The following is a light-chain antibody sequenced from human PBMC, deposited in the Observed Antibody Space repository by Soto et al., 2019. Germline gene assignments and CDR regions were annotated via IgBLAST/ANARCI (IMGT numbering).Light chain of an antibody. Sequence: QSVLTQPPSVSAAPGQKVTISCSGSGSNIGHNYVSWYRHLPGTAPKLLIYDNNQRPSGIPDRFSGSKSGTSATLGITGLQTGDEAHYYCVAWDSSLSAGVFGGGTKVTVL. J-gene: IGLJ2*01. CDR1: GSNIGHNY. CDR3: VAWDSSLSAGV. CDR2: DNN. V-gene: IGLV1-51*01.